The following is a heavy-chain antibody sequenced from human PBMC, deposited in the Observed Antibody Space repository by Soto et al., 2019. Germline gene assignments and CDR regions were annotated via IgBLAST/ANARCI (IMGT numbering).Heavy chain of an antibody. V-gene: IGHV3-48*02. CDR1: GFTFSSYS. Sequence: PGGSLRLSCAASGFTFSSYSMNWVRQAPGKGLEWVSYISSSSSTIYYADSVKGRFTISRDNATNSLYLQMNSLRDEDTAVYYCARDIDGSSWSLHGYGMDVWGQGTTVTVSS. D-gene: IGHD6-13*01. CDR3: ARDIDGSSWSLHGYGMDV. CDR2: ISSSSSTI. J-gene: IGHJ6*02.